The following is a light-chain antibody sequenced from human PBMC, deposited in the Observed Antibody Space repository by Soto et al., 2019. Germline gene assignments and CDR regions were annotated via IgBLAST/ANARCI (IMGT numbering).Light chain of an antibody. CDR3: SSYTSSSTLLYV. Sequence: QSALTQPASVSGSPGQSITISCTGTSSDVGGYNHVSWYQQNPGKAPKLIIYELSNQPSGIFNRFSGSKSGNTASLTISGLQTEDEADYYCSSYTSSSTLLYVFGTGTKLTVL. V-gene: IGLV2-14*01. CDR1: SSDVGGYNH. CDR2: ELS. J-gene: IGLJ1*01.